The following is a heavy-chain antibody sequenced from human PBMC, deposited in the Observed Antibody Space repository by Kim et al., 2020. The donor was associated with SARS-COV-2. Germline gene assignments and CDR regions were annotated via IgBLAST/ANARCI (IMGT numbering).Heavy chain of an antibody. J-gene: IGHJ4*01. Sequence: GGSLRLSCAASGFTFSSYAMSWVRQAPGKGLEWVSAISGSGGSTYYADSVKGRFTISRDNSKNTLSLQMNSLRAEDTAVYYCTYCSSTSCYFHSYYFDYWGQEPWSPSPQ. V-gene: IGHV3-23*01. CDR1: GFTFSSYA. CDR3: TYCSSTSCYFHSYYFDY. D-gene: IGHD2-2*01. CDR2: ISGSGGST.